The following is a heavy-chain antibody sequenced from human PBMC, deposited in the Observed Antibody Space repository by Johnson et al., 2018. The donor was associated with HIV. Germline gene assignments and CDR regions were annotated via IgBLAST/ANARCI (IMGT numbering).Heavy chain of an antibody. D-gene: IGHD3-22*01. V-gene: IGHV3-30*04. J-gene: IGHJ3*02. CDR1: GFTFSSYA. CDR3: ARDGYYDSSGYYSSAFDI. Sequence: QVQLVESGGGVVQPGRSLRLSCAASGFTFSSYAMHWVRQAPGKGLEWVAFISYDGSNKYYADSVTGRFTISRDNSKSTLSLQMNSLRAEDTALYYCARDGYYDSSGYYSSAFDIWGQGTMVTVSS. CDR2: ISYDGSNK.